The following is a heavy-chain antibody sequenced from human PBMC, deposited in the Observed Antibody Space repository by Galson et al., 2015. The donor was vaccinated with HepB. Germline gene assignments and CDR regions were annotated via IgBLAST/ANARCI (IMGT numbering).Heavy chain of an antibody. V-gene: IGHV6-1*01. J-gene: IGHJ6*02. CDR3: AYGVDV. Sequence: CAISGDSVSSNYAVWNWIRRSPSRGLEWLGRTYYRSKWIYDYAESVKSRITITPDTSKNLVSLQLHSVIPEDAAVYYCAYGVDVWGQGTTVTVSS. CDR1: GDSVSSNYAV. CDR2: TYYRSKWIY.